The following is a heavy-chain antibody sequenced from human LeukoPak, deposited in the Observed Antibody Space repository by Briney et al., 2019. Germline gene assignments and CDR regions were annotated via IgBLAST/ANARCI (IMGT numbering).Heavy chain of an antibody. CDR3: ARDRSLLPAAMLNY. J-gene: IGHJ4*02. CDR1: GYTFTSYG. CDR2: ISAYNGNT. V-gene: IGHV1-18*01. D-gene: IGHD2-2*01. Sequence: ASVKVSCKASGYTFTSYGISWVRQAPGQGLEWMGWISAYNGNTNYAQKLQGRVTMTTDTSTSTAYMELRSLRSDDTAVYYCARDRSLLPAAMLNYWGQGTLVTVSS.